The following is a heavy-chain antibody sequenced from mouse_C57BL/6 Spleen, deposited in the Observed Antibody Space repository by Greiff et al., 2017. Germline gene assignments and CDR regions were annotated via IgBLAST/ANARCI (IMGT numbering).Heavy chain of an antibody. V-gene: IGHV5-17*01. Sequence: EVMLMESGGGLVKPGGSLKLSCAASGFTFSDSGMHWVRQAPEKGLEWVAYISSGSSTIYYADTVKGRFTISRDNAKNTLFLQMTSLRSEDTARYYCARDYLYAMDYWGQGTSVTVSA. D-gene: IGHD1-1*02. CDR2: ISSGSSTI. CDR3: ARDYLYAMDY. J-gene: IGHJ4*01. CDR1: GFTFSDSG.